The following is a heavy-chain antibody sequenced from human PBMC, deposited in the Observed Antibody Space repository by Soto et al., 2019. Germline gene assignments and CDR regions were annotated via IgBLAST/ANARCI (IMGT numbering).Heavy chain of an antibody. V-gene: IGHV5-51*01. J-gene: IGHJ4*02. D-gene: IGHD1-1*01. Sequence: PGESLKISCKISGYTFTNYWLGWVRQMPGKGLEWMGIIYPADSDTRYSPSFQGQVTISADKSINTAYLQWSSLKASDSAMYYCVRHPLVIGTADLYYFDYWGRGTLVTVSS. CDR3: VRHPLVIGTADLYYFDY. CDR1: GYTFTNYW. CDR2: IYPADSDT.